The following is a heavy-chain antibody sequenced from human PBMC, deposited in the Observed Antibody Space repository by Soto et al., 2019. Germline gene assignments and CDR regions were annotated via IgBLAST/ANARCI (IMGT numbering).Heavy chain of an antibody. CDR3: ASHGRLATTGWFDP. Sequence: QVQLQESGPGLVKPSETLSLTCTVSGGSISDHYWSWIRQPPGKGLEWIGYIYYSGSTNYNPSLRSRVTISVDTSKNPFSLRLSSVTAADTALYYCASHGRLATTGWFDPWGQGTLVTVSS. CDR1: GGSISDHY. V-gene: IGHV4-59*08. CDR2: IYYSGST. J-gene: IGHJ5*02. D-gene: IGHD1-1*01.